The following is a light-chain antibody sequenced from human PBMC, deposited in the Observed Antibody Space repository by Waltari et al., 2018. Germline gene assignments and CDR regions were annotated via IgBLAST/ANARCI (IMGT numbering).Light chain of an antibody. J-gene: IGLJ2*01. Sequence: QAALTQPASVSGSPGQSIPISCTGTNSDVGNYKRVSWYQQHPGKAPKLMIYAVSKRPSGVSDRFSGSKSGDMASLTISGLQPEDEAEYFCSSYAGSSKGVFGGGTKVTVL. CDR1: NSDVGNYKR. CDR2: AVS. V-gene: IGLV2-23*02. CDR3: SSYAGSSKGV.